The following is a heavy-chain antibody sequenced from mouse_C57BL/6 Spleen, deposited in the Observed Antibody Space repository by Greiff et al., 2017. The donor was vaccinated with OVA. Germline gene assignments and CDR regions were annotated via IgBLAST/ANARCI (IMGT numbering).Heavy chain of an antibody. D-gene: IGHD1-1*02. CDR3: TRRVGYYFDY. V-gene: IGHV1-15*01. J-gene: IGHJ2*01. CDR2: IDPETGGT. CDR1: GYTFTDYE. Sequence: VQLQQSGAELVRPGASVTLSCKASGYTFTDYEMHWVKQTPVHGLEWIGAIDPETGGTAYNQKFKGKAILTADKSSSTAYMELRSLTSEDSAVYYCTRRVGYYFDYWGQGTTRTVSS.